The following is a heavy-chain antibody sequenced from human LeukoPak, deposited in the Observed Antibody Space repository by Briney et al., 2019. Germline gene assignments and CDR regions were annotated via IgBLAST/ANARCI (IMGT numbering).Heavy chain of an antibody. D-gene: IGHD2-2*02. J-gene: IGHJ4*02. CDR1: GYTFTGYY. V-gene: IGHV1-2*02. Sequence: GASVKVSCKASGYTFTGYYMHWVRQAPGQGLEWMGWINPNSGGTNYAQKFQCRVTMTRDTSISTAYMELSRLRSDDTAVYYCARDLGYCSSTSCYTYFDYWGQGTLVTVSS. CDR2: INPNSGGT. CDR3: ARDLGYCSSTSCYTYFDY.